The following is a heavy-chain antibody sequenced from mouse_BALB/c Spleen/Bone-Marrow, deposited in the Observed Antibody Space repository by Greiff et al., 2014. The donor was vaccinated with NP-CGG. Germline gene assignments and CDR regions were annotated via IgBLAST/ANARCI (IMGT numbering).Heavy chain of an antibody. Sequence: EVQRVESGGGLVQPGGSLRLSCATSGFTFTDYYMSWVRQPPGKALEWLGFLRNKAKGYTTEYSASVKGRFTISRDNSQSILYLQMNTLXXXXSAXYYCARDINYGNHWYFDVWGAGTTVTVSS. CDR1: GFTFTDYY. CDR2: LRNKAKGYTT. CDR3: ARDINYGNHWYFDV. D-gene: IGHD2-1*01. V-gene: IGHV7-3*02. J-gene: IGHJ1*01.